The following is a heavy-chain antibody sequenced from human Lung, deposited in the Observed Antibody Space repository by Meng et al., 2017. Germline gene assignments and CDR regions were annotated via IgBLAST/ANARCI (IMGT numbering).Heavy chain of an antibody. CDR2: INHSGST. CDR1: GGSFSDYY. Sequence: QVQLQQWGAGLLKPSEPLSLTCVVSGGSFSDYYWSWIRHPPGKGLEWIGEINHSGSTNYNPSLESRATISVDTSQNNLSLKLSSVTAADSAVYYCARGPTTMAHDFDYWGQGTLVTVSS. CDR3: ARGPTTMAHDFDY. V-gene: IGHV4-34*01. J-gene: IGHJ4*02. D-gene: IGHD4-11*01.